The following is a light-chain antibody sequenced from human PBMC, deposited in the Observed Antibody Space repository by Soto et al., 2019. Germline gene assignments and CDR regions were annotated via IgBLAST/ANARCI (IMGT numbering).Light chain of an antibody. CDR3: QQSYNSPQT. Sequence: EIVLTQSPGTLSLSPAERATLSCRASQSVSNNYLAWYQQKPGQAPRLLIYGASNRATGIPDRFSGSGSGTDFTLTITSLQPEDFATYSCQQSYNSPQTFGQGTKVDIK. CDR1: QSVSNNY. J-gene: IGKJ1*01. CDR2: GAS. V-gene: IGKV3-20*01.